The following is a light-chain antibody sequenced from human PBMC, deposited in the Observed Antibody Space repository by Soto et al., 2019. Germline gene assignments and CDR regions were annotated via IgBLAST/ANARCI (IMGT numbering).Light chain of an antibody. CDR3: KQRYDWPWK. CDR1: QRVDNY. Sequence: EIVLTQFPGTLCLSPGAIATLSWRASQRVDNYLAWYQQKTGQAPRLLIYDAYNRATGIQARFSGTGSGTDFTLTISSIEPEDFAVYYCKQRYDWPWKFGKGTKVDIK. J-gene: IGKJ1*01. V-gene: IGKV3-11*01. CDR2: DAY.